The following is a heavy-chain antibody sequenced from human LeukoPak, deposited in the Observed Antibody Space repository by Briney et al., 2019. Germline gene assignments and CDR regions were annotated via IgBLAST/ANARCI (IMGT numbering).Heavy chain of an antibody. CDR2: IYTSGST. D-gene: IGHD5-24*01. V-gene: IGHV4-4*09. CDR1: GGSISSYY. Sequence: SETLSLTCTVSGGSISSYYWSWLRQPPGKGLEWIGYIYTSGSTNYNPSLKSRVTISVDTSKNQFSLKLSPVTAADTAVYYCARHSGEMATIAYYYMDVWGKGTTVTVSS. J-gene: IGHJ6*03. CDR3: ARHSGEMATIAYYYMDV.